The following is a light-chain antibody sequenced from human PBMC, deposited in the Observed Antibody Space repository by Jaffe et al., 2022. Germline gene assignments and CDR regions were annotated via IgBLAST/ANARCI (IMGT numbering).Light chain of an antibody. Sequence: DIQMTQSPSSLSASVGDRVTITCRASQSISSYLNWYQQKPGKAPKLLIYAASSLQSGVPSRFSGSGSGTDFTLTISSLQPEDFATYYCQQSYSTPQLTFGQGTRLEIK. CDR1: QSISSY. CDR2: AAS. J-gene: IGKJ5*01. CDR3: QQSYSTPQLT. V-gene: IGKV1-39*01.